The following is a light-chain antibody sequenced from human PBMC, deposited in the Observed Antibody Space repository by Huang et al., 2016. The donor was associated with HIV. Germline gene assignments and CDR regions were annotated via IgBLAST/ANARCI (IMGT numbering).Light chain of an antibody. J-gene: IGKJ2*01. V-gene: IGKV1-33*01. CDR1: QDINNS. Sequence: DIRMTQSPSSLSASIGDRVTISCQASQDINNSLNWYQQKPGKAPKLLVYDESNLETGVPSRFSGGGSGTDFTFTISSLQPEDIATYYCQQYDNLPYTFGQGTTLEIK. CDR3: QQYDNLPYT. CDR2: DES.